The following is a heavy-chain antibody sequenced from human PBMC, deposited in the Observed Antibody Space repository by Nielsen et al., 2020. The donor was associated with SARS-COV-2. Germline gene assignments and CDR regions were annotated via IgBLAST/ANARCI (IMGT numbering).Heavy chain of an antibody. CDR3: AKDIIPVVTTHFDY. CDR2: ISWNSGSI. V-gene: IGHV3-9*01. J-gene: IGHJ4*02. Sequence: SLKISCAASGFTFDDYAMHWVRQAPGKGLEWVSGISWNSGSIGYADSVKGRFTISRDNAKNSLYLQMNSLRAEDTALYYCAKDIIPVVTTHFDYWGQGTLVTVSS. D-gene: IGHD5-12*01. CDR1: GFTFDDYA.